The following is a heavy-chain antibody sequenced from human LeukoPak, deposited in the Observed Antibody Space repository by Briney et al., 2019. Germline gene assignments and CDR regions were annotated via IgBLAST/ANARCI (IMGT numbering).Heavy chain of an antibody. J-gene: IGHJ4*02. V-gene: IGHV3-48*03. Sequence: GGSLRLSCAASGFTFSSYEMNWVRQAPGKGLEWVSYISSSGSTIYYADSVKGRFTISRDNAKNSLYLQMNSLRAEDTAVYYCAKVPGYSSGWGIFDYWGQGTLVTVSS. CDR3: AKVPGYSSGWGIFDY. D-gene: IGHD6-19*01. CDR2: ISSSGSTI. CDR1: GFTFSSYE.